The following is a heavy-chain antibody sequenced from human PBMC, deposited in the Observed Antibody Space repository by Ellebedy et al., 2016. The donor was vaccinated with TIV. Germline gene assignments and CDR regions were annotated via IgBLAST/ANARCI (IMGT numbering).Heavy chain of an antibody. J-gene: IGHJ6*02. V-gene: IGHV4-59*01. D-gene: IGHD2-21*02. Sequence: GSLRLXCAVEGGAFSGYFWSWIRQSPGKGLEWIGYIYYSGSTDYNPSLKSRVTISVDTSKNQFSLNLTSVTAADTAVYYCARALAGSNKVTYHFGMDVWGQGTTVTVSS. CDR1: GGAFSGYF. CDR2: IYYSGST. CDR3: ARALAGSNKVTYHFGMDV.